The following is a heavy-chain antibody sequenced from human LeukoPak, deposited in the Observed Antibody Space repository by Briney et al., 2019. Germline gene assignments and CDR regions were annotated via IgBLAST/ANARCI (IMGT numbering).Heavy chain of an antibody. V-gene: IGHV3-7*01. CDR3: ARVGHYDYVWGSYRPFDY. J-gene: IGHJ4*02. D-gene: IGHD3-16*02. Sequence: GGSLRLSCAASGFTFSSYGMSWVRQAPGKGLEWVANIKQDGSEKYYVDSVKGRFTISRDNAKNSLYLQMNSLRAEDTAVYYCARVGHYDYVWGSYRPFDYWGQGTLVTVSS. CDR1: GFTFSSYG. CDR2: IKQDGSEK.